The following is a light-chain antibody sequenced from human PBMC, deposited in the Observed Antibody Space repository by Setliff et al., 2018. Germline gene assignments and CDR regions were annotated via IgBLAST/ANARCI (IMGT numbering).Light chain of an antibody. CDR3: QSYGGSVSGYV. V-gene: IGLV1-40*01. CDR2: GND. J-gene: IGLJ1*01. Sequence: QSVLTQPPSVSGAPGQRVTISCTGSSSDIGAGFGVHWYQQLPGTAPKLLIYGNDNRPSGVPDRFSGSKSGTSASLAITGLQAEDEADYYCQSYGGSVSGYVFGTGTKV. CDR1: SSDIGAGFG.